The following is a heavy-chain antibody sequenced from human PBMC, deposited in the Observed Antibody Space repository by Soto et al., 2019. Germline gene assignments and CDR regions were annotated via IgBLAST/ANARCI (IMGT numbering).Heavy chain of an antibody. CDR1: GFSLSNARMG. D-gene: IGHD3-16*01. CDR2: IFSSDEK. CDR3: ARSRSYYDYVWYYYYGMDV. Sequence: SGPTLVNPTETLTLTCTVSGFSLSNARMGVSWIRQPPGKALEWLAHIFSSDEKSYSTSLKSRLTISKDTSKSQVVLTMTNMDPVDTATYYCARSRSYYDYVWYYYYGMDVWGQGTTVTVSS. J-gene: IGHJ6*02. V-gene: IGHV2-26*01.